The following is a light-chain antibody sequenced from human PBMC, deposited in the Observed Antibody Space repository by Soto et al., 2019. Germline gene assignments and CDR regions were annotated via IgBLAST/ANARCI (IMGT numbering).Light chain of an antibody. Sequence: DIQMAQSPSSLSASVGDRVTITCRASQNINNYIAWYQQKPGQAPKLLIYATSTLQTGVPSRFSGSGFGTDCTLIISSLQPEDLATYYCQQIYSSPRAFGQGTKVEIK. CDR3: QQIYSSPRA. J-gene: IGKJ1*01. CDR2: ATS. CDR1: QNINNY. V-gene: IGKV1-39*01.